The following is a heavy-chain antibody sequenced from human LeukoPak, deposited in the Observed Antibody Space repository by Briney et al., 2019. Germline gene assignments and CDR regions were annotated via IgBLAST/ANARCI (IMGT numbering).Heavy chain of an antibody. Sequence: SETVSLTCAVYGGSFSGYYWSWIRRPPGKGLEWIGEITHSGSTNYNPSLKSRVTISVDTSKNQFSLKLSSVTAADTAVYYCARPRGRLDVLRFLEWPMYYMDVWGKGNTVTLSS. J-gene: IGHJ6*03. V-gene: IGHV4-34*01. CDR3: ARPRGRLDVLRFLEWPMYYMDV. CDR2: ITHSGST. CDR1: GGSFSGYY. D-gene: IGHD3-3*01.